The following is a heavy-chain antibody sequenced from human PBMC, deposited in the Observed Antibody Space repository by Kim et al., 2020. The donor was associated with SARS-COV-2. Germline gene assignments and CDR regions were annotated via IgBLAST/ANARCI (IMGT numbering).Heavy chain of an antibody. CDR1: GFTFGNYA. J-gene: IGHJ4*01. V-gene: IGHV3-23*01. CDR3: SKGVGVGY. D-gene: IGHD2-15*01. CDR2: ISGSRGGT. Sequence: GGSLRLSCTASGFTFGNYAMSWVRQAPGKGLEWVAAISGSRGGTNKEDAVTGRCTISRENAKNTMYPQMNIMRVENTAADACSKGVGVGYWG.